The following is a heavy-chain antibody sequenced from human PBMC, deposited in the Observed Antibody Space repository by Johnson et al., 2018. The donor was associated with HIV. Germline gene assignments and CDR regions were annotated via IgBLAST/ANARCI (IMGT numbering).Heavy chain of an antibody. J-gene: IGHJ3*02. V-gene: IGHV3-30-3*01. CDR1: GFTFSSYA. Sequence: QVQLVESGGGVVQPGRSLRLSCAASGFTFSSYAMHWVRQAPGKGLEWVAVISYDGSNKSYADSVKGRFTISRDNSKNTLYLQMNSLRAEDTAVYYGAKDERAAAGTRGLDAFDIWGQGTMVTVSS. CDR3: AKDERAAAGTRGLDAFDI. CDR2: ISYDGSNK. D-gene: IGHD6-13*01.